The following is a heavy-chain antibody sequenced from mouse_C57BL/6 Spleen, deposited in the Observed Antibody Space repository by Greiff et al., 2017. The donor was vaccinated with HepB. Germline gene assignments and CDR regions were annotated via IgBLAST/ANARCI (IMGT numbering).Heavy chain of an antibody. Sequence: VHLVESGPELVKPGASVKISCKASGYAFSSSWMNWVKQRPGKGLEWIGRINPGDGDTNYNGKFKGKATLTADKSSSTAYMQLSSLTSEDSAVYCCARWITTVGAMDYWGQGTSVTVSS. CDR2: INPGDGDT. CDR1: GYAFSSSW. D-gene: IGHD1-1*01. CDR3: ARWITTVGAMDY. V-gene: IGHV1-82*01. J-gene: IGHJ4*01.